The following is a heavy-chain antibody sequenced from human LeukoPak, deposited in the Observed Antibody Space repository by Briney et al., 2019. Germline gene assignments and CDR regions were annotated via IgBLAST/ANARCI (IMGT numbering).Heavy chain of an antibody. CDR3: ARSTGTYRH. V-gene: IGHV4-4*07. CDR1: GGSFSNDY. Sequence: PSETLSLTCTVTGGSFSNDYWSWIRQPAGKGLEWIGRIYNSGSTNYNPSLKSRVTISLDESNNQVSLKLSSVTAADTAVYYCARSTGTYRHWGQGTLVTVSS. D-gene: IGHD1-26*01. J-gene: IGHJ4*02. CDR2: IYNSGST.